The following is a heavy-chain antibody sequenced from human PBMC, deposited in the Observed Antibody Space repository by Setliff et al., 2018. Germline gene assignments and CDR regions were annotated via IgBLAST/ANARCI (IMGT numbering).Heavy chain of an antibody. Sequence: ASVKVSCKASGYTFTRYAMNWVRQAPGQGLEWMGWINTNTGNPTYAQGFTGRFVFSLDTSVSTAYLQISSLKAEDTAVCYCARPYSSSARWYFDLWGRGTLVTVSS. CDR2: INTNTGNP. CDR1: GYTFTRYA. J-gene: IGHJ2*01. D-gene: IGHD6-6*01. V-gene: IGHV7-4-1*02. CDR3: ARPYSSSARWYFDL.